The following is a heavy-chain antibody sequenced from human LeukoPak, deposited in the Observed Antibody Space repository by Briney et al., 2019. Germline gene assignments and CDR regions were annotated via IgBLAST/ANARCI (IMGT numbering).Heavy chain of an antibody. CDR3: ARDPSGYFNY. Sequence: SETLSLTCTVSGGSVSSGSYYWSCIRQPPGKGLEWIGYIYDSGSTNYSPSLKSRVTISVDTSKNQFSLKLSSVTAADTAVYYCARDPSGYFNYWGQGPLDTVSS. CDR1: GGSVSSGSYY. V-gene: IGHV4-61*01. J-gene: IGHJ4*02. D-gene: IGHD3-22*01. CDR2: IYDSGST.